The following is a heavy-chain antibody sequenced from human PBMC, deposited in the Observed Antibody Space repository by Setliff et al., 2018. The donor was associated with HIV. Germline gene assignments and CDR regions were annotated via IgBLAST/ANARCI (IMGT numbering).Heavy chain of an antibody. CDR3: ARAMRGVVVTNMYYYYGMDV. Sequence: SETLSLTCTVSGYSISSGYYWGWIRQPPGKGLEWIGSIYHSGSTYYNPSLKSRVTISVDTSRNQFSLKLSSVTAADTAVYYCARAMRGVVVTNMYYYYGMDVWGQGTTVTVSS. D-gene: IGHD2-21*02. V-gene: IGHV4-38-2*02. J-gene: IGHJ6*02. CDR1: GYSISSGYY. CDR2: IYHSGST.